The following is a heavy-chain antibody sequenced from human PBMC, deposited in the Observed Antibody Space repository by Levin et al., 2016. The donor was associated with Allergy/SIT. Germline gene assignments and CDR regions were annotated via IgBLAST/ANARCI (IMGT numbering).Heavy chain of an antibody. CDR3: ARDYSSGYSRDAFDI. V-gene: IGHV4-59*01. J-gene: IGHJ3*02. CDR2: ISHSGST. Sequence: RQAPGKGLEWIGYISHSGSTNYNPSLKSRVTISVDTSKNQFSLKLSSVTAADTAVYYCARDYSSGYSRDAFDIWGQGTMVTVSS. D-gene: IGHD3-22*01.